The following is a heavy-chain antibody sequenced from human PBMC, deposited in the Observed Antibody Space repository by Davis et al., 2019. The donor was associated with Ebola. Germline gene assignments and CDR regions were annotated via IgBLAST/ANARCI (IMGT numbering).Heavy chain of an antibody. Sequence: ASVKVSCKASGYTFTGYYMHWVRQAPGQGLEWMGRINPNSGGTNYAQKFQGRVTMTTDTSTSTAYMELRSLRSDDTAVYYCARDLVVGATNYWGQGTLVTFSS. D-gene: IGHD1-26*01. CDR3: ARDLVVGATNY. V-gene: IGHV1-2*06. CDR2: INPNSGGT. CDR1: GYTFTGYY. J-gene: IGHJ4*02.